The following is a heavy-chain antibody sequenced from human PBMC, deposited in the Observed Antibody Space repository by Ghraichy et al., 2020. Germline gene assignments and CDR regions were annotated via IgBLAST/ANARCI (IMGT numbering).Heavy chain of an antibody. CDR1: GFTFSSYG. CDR2: ISYDGSNK. V-gene: IGHV3-30*18. CDR3: AKEYLKTFWSGYYDY. D-gene: IGHD3-3*01. Sequence: LSLTCAASGFTFSSYGMHWVRQAPGKGLEWVAVISYDGSNKYYADSVKGRFTISRDNSKNTLYLQMNSLRAEDTAVYYCAKEYLKTFWSGYYDYWGQGTLVTVSS. J-gene: IGHJ4*02.